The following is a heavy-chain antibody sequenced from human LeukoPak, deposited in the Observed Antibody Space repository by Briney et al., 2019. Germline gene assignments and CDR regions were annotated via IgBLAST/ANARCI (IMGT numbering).Heavy chain of an antibody. CDR3: ARDHGSSSWTRRFDP. Sequence: SETLSLTCTVSGGSISSYYWSWIRQPAGKGLEWIGRIYTSGSTNYNPSLKSRVTMSVDTSKNQFSLKLSSETAADTAVYYCARDHGSSSWTRRFDPWGQGTLVTVSS. D-gene: IGHD6-13*01. CDR2: IYTSGST. J-gene: IGHJ5*02. CDR1: GGSISSYY. V-gene: IGHV4-4*07.